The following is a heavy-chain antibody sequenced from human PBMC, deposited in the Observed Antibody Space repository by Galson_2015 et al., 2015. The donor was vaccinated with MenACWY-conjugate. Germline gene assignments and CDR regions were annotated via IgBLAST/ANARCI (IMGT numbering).Heavy chain of an antibody. CDR1: GGTFSSYA. V-gene: IGHV1-69*13. CDR3: ARGGVGATTGLYYYGMDV. Sequence: SVKVSCKASGGTFSSYAISWVRQAPGQGLEWMGGIIPIFGTANYAQKFQGRVTITADESTSTAYMELSSLRSEDTAVYYCARGGVGATTGLYYYGMDVWGQGTTVTVSS. J-gene: IGHJ6*02. CDR2: IIPIFGTA. D-gene: IGHD1-26*01.